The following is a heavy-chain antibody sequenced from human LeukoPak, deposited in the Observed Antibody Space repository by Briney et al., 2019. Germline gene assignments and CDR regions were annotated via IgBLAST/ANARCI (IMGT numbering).Heavy chain of an antibody. CDR1: GGSISSGNYH. CDR3: ARLRALSGHRGAFDI. CDR2: MFYSGRT. D-gene: IGHD5/OR15-5a*01. J-gene: IGHJ3*02. V-gene: IGHV4-39*01. Sequence: SETLSLTCTVSGGSISSGNYHWAWMRQPPGKGPEWIGSMFYSGRTYYNPSLKSRVTISVDTSDNRFSLHLSSVNAADTAIYYCARLRALSGHRGAFDIWGQGVLVTVSS.